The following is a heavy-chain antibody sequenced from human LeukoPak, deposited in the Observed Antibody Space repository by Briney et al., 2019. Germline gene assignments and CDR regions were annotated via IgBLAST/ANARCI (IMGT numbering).Heavy chain of an antibody. D-gene: IGHD3-22*01. Sequence: GGSLRLSCAASGFTFSSYGMHWVRQAPGKGLEWVAFIRYDGSNKYYADSVKGRFTISRDNSRNTLYLQMNSLRADDTAVYYCAKDDSSGYYVSPPDDYWGQGTLVTVSS. CDR3: AKDDSSGYYVSPPDDY. V-gene: IGHV3-30*02. J-gene: IGHJ4*02. CDR1: GFTFSSYG. CDR2: IRYDGSNK.